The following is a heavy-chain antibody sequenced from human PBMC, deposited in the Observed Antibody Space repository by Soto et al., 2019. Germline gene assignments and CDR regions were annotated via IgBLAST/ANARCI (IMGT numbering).Heavy chain of an antibody. CDR1: GGSISSSSYY. CDR3: AREVIAPAASDAFDI. CDR2: IYYSGST. Sequence: SETLSLTCTVSGGSISSSSYYWGWIRQPPGKGLEWIGSIYYSGSTYYNPSLKSRVTISVDTSKNQFSLNLNSVTAADTAVFFCAREVIAPAASDAFDIWGQGTMVTVSS. J-gene: IGHJ3*02. V-gene: IGHV4-39*07. D-gene: IGHD2-2*01.